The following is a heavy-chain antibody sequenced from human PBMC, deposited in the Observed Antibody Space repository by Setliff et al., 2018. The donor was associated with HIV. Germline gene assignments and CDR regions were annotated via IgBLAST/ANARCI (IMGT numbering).Heavy chain of an antibody. CDR2: IQYTGRT. D-gene: IGHD2-15*01. CDR1: GGSIDKSY. Sequence: KPSETLSLTCTVSGGSIDKSYWGWIRQPPGKGLECIGYIQYTGRTDYNPSLKSRATISKDTSKNEFSLRLNSVTAADTAVYYCARLPGCSGGMCHSIDSWGPGSLVTVSS. V-gene: IGHV4-59*01. J-gene: IGHJ4*02. CDR3: ARLPGCSGGMCHSIDS.